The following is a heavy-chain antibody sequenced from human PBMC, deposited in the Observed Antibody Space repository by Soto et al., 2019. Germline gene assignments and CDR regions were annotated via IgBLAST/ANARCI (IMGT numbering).Heavy chain of an antibody. CDR3: ARGPGATTGGY. D-gene: IGHD1-26*01. J-gene: IGHJ4*02. CDR1: GGSFSGYY. CDR2: INHSGST. V-gene: IGHV4-34*01. Sequence: QVQLQQWGAGLLKPSETLSLTCAVYGGSFSGYYWSWIRQPPGKGLEWIGEINHSGSTNYNPSLKSRVTISVDESKNQFSLKLSSVTAADTAVYYCARGPGATTGGYWGQGTLVTVSS.